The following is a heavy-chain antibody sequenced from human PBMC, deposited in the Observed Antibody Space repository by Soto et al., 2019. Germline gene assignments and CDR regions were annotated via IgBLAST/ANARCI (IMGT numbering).Heavy chain of an antibody. D-gene: IGHD6-13*01. J-gene: IGHJ5*02. CDR1: GGSISSYY. CDR2: IYYSGST. V-gene: IGHV4-59*01. Sequence: PSETLSLTCTVSGGSISSYYWSWIRQPPGKGLEWFGYIYYSGSTNYNPSLKSRVTISVDTSKNQFSLKLGSVTAADTAVYYCARGGSSWYNWFDPWGQGTLVTVSS. CDR3: ARGGSSWYNWFDP.